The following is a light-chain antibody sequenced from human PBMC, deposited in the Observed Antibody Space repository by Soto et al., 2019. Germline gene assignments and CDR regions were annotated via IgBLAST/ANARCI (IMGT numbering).Light chain of an antibody. CDR3: QQYNSGPPIT. CDR2: DAY. J-gene: IGKJ5*01. V-gene: IGKV3-15*01. CDR1: QSFRGL. Sequence: PGEIATLSCLASQSFRGLLAWYQQKPGQAPRLLIYDAYNRATGIPARFSGVGSGTEFTLTISSLQSEDFAVYYCQQYNSGPPITFGQGTQLEI.